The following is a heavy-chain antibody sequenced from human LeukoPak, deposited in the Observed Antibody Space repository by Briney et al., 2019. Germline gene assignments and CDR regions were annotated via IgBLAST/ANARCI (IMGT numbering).Heavy chain of an antibody. V-gene: IGHV3-7*01. CDR1: EFTFSSYW. J-gene: IGHJ6*02. CDR2: IKQDGSEK. CDR3: ARCTGVVAPYYYYYGMDV. D-gene: IGHD3-3*01. Sequence: GGSLRLSCAASEFTFSSYWMTWVRQAPGEGLEWVANIKQDGSEKYYVDSVKGRFTISRDNAKNSLYLQVNSLRAEDTAVYYCARCTGVVAPYYYYYGMDVWGQGTAVTVSS.